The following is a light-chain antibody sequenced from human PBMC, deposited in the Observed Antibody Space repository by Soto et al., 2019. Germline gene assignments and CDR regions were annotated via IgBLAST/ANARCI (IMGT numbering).Light chain of an antibody. V-gene: IGKV1-5*03. Sequence: DIEMTQFPSTLSASVGDRVTITCRASESIINWLAWYQQTPGKAPKLLIYKASSLEDGVPSRFSGSGSGTEFTLTINSLQPDDFATYYCQQYNSYSPWTFGQGTKVDIK. CDR2: KAS. J-gene: IGKJ1*01. CDR3: QQYNSYSPWT. CDR1: ESIINW.